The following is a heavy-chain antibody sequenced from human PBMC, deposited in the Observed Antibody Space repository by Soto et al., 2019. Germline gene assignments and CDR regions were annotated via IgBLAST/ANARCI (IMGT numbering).Heavy chain of an antibody. V-gene: IGHV4-59*01. Sequence: SDTLSLTCSISGGSISTYYLTWIRQPPGKGLERIEHIYYSGSTNYNPYLKSRVTISVATSTNQFSLNLRSMTAADTDVYYCARGEDFGRIEALFDPWGQGTLV. CDR3: ARGEDFGRIEALFDP. CDR1: GGSISTYY. D-gene: IGHD3-16*01. J-gene: IGHJ5*02. CDR2: IYYSGST.